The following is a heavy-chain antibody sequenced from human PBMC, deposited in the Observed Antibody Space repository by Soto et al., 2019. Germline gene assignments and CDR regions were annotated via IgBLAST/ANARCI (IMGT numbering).Heavy chain of an antibody. CDR1: GYTFTSYD. D-gene: IGHD2-8*01. J-gene: IGHJ6*02. V-gene: IGHV1-8*01. Sequence: QVQLVQSGAELKKPGASVKVSCKASGYTFTSYDINWVRQATGQGLEWMGWINPKSGNTGHARKLRGRVIMTMHASISMAYVELRRLRFEGPAVYYCGRLPFIYCSNGVCYTGDYGMDGLGQGTPVTVSS. CDR2: INPKSGNT. CDR3: GRLPFIYCSNGVCYTGDYGMDG.